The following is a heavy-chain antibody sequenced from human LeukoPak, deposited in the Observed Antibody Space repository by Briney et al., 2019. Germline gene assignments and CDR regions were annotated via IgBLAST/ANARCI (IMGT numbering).Heavy chain of an antibody. CDR2: IYDSGST. CDR1: GGSIRSHY. CDR3: ARGLGIQLWLTFDY. J-gene: IGHJ4*02. Sequence: SETLSLTCTVSGGSIRSHYWSWVRQPPGKGLEWIGYIYDSGSTKYNPSLKSRVTISVDTSKNQFSLKLSSVTAADTAVYYCARGLGIQLWLTFDYWGQGTLVTVSS. D-gene: IGHD5-18*01. V-gene: IGHV4-59*11.